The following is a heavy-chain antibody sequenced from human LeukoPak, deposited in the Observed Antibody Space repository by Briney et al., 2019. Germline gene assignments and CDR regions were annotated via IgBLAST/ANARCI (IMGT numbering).Heavy chain of an antibody. CDR1: GFTFSSYA. Sequence: HPGGSLRLSCAASGFTFSSYAMSWVRQAPGKGLEWVLSVSGSGGSTYYADSVKGRFTISRDNSKNTLYLQMNSLRAEDTAVYYCASGKAVAPTKGVDYWGQGTLVTVSS. D-gene: IGHD6-19*01. CDR2: VSGSGGST. J-gene: IGHJ4*02. CDR3: ASGKAVAPTKGVDY. V-gene: IGHV3-23*01.